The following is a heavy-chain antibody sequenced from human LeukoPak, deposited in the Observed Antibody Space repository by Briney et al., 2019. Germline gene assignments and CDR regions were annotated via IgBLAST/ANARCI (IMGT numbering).Heavy chain of an antibody. CDR3: ARATVAEPYDY. J-gene: IGHJ4*02. D-gene: IGHD4-23*01. CDR1: GYTFTSYY. CDR2: INPSGGST. Sequence: ASVKVSCKASGYTFTSYYMHWVRQAPGQGLEWMGIINPSGGSTSYAQKFQGRVTMTRDMSTSTVYMELSSLRSEDTAVYYCARATVAEPYDYWGQGTLVTVSS. V-gene: IGHV1-46*01.